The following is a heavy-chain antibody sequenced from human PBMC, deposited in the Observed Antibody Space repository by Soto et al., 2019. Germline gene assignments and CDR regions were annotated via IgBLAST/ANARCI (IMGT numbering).Heavy chain of an antibody. CDR2: ISFDATYK. CDR1: GFTFSTSG. CDR3: ANSTSSNFYGGAFDI. V-gene: IGHV3-30*18. J-gene: IGHJ3*02. Sequence: QVQLVESGGGMVQPGRSLRLSCAASGFTFSTSGMHWVRQAPGKGLEWVAVISFDATYKYYADSVKGRLTISRDNSKNTLYLQMNSLRAEDTAVYYCANSTSSNFYGGAFDIWGHGTLVTVSS. D-gene: IGHD6-13*01.